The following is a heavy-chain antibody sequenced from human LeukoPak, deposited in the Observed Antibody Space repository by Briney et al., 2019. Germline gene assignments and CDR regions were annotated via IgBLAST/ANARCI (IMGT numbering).Heavy chain of an antibody. V-gene: IGHV3-23*01. CDR2: ISGSGGST. D-gene: IGHD2-15*01. Sequence: GGSLRLSCAASGFTFSSYAMSWVRQAPGKGLEWVSAISGSGGSTYYADSVKGRFTISRDNSKNTLYLQMNSPRAEDTAVYYCAKVQYCSGGSCYSFDYWGQGTLVTVSS. CDR1: GFTFSSYA. CDR3: AKVQYCSGGSCYSFDY. J-gene: IGHJ4*02.